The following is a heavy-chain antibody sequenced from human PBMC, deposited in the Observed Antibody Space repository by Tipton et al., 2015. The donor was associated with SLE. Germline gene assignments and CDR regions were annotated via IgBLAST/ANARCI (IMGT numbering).Heavy chain of an antibody. CDR3: ARGRPVGPFDI. Sequence: SLRLSCAASGFTFSNYAMSWVRQAPGKGLEWVSVINGGGDITYYADSVRGRFTVSRDKSKNTLSLQMNSLRAEDTAEYYCARGRPVGPFDIWGQGTMVTVSS. J-gene: IGHJ3*02. CDR1: GFTFSNYA. CDR2: INGGGDIT. V-gene: IGHV3-23*01. D-gene: IGHD1-26*01.